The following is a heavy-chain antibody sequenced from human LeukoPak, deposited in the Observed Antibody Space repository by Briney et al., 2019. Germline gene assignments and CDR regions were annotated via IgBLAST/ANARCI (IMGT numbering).Heavy chain of an antibody. D-gene: IGHD6-13*01. CDR1: GGSFSGYY. CDR2: INHSGST. Sequence: SETLSLTCAVYGGSFSGYYWSWIRQPPGKGLEWIGEINHSGSTNYNPSLKSRVTISVDTSKNQFSLKLSSVTAADTAVYYCARSSGYSRVRWFDPWGQGILVTVSS. V-gene: IGHV4-34*01. CDR3: ARSSGYSRVRWFDP. J-gene: IGHJ5*02.